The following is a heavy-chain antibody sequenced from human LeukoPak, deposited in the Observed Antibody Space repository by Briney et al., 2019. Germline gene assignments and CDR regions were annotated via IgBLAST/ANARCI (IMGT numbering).Heavy chain of an antibody. J-gene: IGHJ4*02. Sequence: SETLSLTCNVSGGPIRSSSYYWGWIRQPPGRGLEWIVSLYYSGSTYHNPSLKSRVTISVDTSKNQFSLKVSSVTAADTAIYYCARVRAAAIPYYFENWGQGTLVTVSS. D-gene: IGHD6-13*01. CDR3: ARVRAAAIPYYFEN. V-gene: IGHV4-39*07. CDR1: GGPIRSSSYY. CDR2: LYYSGST.